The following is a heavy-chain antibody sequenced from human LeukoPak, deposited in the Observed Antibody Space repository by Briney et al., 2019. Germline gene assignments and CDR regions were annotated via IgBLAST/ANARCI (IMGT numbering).Heavy chain of an antibody. Sequence: GRSLRLSCAASGFTFDDYAMHWVRQAPGKGLEWVSGISWNSGSIGYADSVKGRFTISRDNSKNTVYLQMNSLRAEDTAVYYCAGDKTTGGWYEIDYWGQGTLVTVSS. J-gene: IGHJ4*02. CDR3: AGDKTTGGWYEIDY. CDR2: ISWNSGSI. V-gene: IGHV3-9*01. CDR1: GFTFDDYA. D-gene: IGHD6-19*01.